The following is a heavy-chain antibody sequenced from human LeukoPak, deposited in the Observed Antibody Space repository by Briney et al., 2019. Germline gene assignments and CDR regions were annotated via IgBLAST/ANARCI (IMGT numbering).Heavy chain of an antibody. J-gene: IGHJ4*02. D-gene: IGHD3-22*01. CDR2: IIPIFGIA. Sequence: SVKVSCKASGGTFSSYAISWVRQAPGQGLEWMGRIIPIFGIANYAQKFQGRVTITADKSTSTAYMELSSLRSEDTAVYYCAREMYYYDSSGYYSFDHWGQGTLVTVSS. V-gene: IGHV1-69*04. CDR3: AREMYYYDSSGYYSFDH. CDR1: GGTFSSYA.